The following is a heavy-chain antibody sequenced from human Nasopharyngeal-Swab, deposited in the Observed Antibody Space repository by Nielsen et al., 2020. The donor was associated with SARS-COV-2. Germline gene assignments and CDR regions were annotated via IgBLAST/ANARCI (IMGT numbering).Heavy chain of an antibody. CDR1: EFNFGSYW. CDR2: IKHDGSEK. Sequence: GESLKISCTASEFNFGSYWMSWVRQAPGKGLEWVAHIKHDGSEKYYVDSVEGRFTISRDDAKHSLYLQMNSLRAEDTAVYYCARDGQQQLGDWYYYVDVWGNGTLVTVSS. D-gene: IGHD6-13*01. V-gene: IGHV3-7*04. J-gene: IGHJ6*03. CDR3: ARDGQQQLGDWYYYVDV.